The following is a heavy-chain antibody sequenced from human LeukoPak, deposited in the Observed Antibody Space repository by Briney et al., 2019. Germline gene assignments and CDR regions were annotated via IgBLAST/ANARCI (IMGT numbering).Heavy chain of an antibody. D-gene: IGHD2-15*01. CDR3: ARGYCSGGSCYQDHRDY. CDR1: GGTFSSYA. Sequence: ASVKVSCKASGGTFSSYAISWVRQAPGQGLEWMGGIIPIFGTANYAQKFQGRVTITADESTSTAYMELSRLRSDDTAVYYCARGYCSGGSCYQDHRDYWGQGTLVTVSS. CDR2: IIPIFGTA. J-gene: IGHJ4*02. V-gene: IGHV1-69*13.